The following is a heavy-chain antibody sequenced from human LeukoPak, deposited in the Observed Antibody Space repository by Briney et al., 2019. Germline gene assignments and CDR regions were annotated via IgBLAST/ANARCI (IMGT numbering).Heavy chain of an antibody. Sequence: GASVKVSCKASGYTFTGYYMHWVRQAPGQGLEWMGWINPNSGGTNYAQKFQGRVTMTRDTSISTAYMELISLRSDDTAVYYCARGLAPRTSAPFDSWGQGTLVTVSS. D-gene: IGHD2-8*02. CDR1: GYTFTGYY. CDR2: INPNSGGT. CDR3: ARGLAPRTSAPFDS. J-gene: IGHJ5*01. V-gene: IGHV1-2*02.